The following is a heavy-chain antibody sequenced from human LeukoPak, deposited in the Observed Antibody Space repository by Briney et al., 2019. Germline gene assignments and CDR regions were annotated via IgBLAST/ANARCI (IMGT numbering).Heavy chain of an antibody. CDR3: ARDPYDTIAYGAFDI. CDR1: GFTFSSYS. D-gene: IGHD3-22*01. Sequence: GGSLRLSCAASGFTFSSYSMNWVRQAPGKGLEWVSSISSSSSYIYYADSVKGRFTISRDNARNSLSLQMNSLRAEDTAVYYCARDPYDTIAYGAFDIWGQGTVVTVSS. J-gene: IGHJ3*02. V-gene: IGHV3-21*01. CDR2: ISSSSSYI.